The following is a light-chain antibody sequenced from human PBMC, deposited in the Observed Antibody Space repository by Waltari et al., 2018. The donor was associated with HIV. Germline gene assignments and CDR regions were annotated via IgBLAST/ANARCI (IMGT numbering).Light chain of an antibody. Sequence: QSVLTQPTSASGTPGQKITISCSGNISNNGSNSVNWYQQVSGAAPKLLLFSNNQHPSGFPARFSGSKSGSAASLAISGLHSDDEAIYHCATWDDTLSGPVFGGGTKLTVL. J-gene: IGLJ3*02. CDR3: ATWDDTLSGPV. CDR1: ISNNGSNS. CDR2: SNN. V-gene: IGLV1-44*01.